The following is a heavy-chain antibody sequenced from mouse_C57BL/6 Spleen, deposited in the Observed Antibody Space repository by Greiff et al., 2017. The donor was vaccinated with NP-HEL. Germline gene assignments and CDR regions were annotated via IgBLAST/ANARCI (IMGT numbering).Heavy chain of an antibody. CDR1: GFTFSDYG. V-gene: IGHV5-17*01. D-gene: IGHD1-1*01. Sequence: EVKLVESGGGLVKPGGSLKLSCAASGFTFSDYGMHWVRQAPEKGLEWVAYISSGSSTIYYADTVKGRFNISRDNAKNTLFLQMTSLRSEDTAMYYCSRVYYGSSYQLAYWGQGTLVTVSA. CDR2: ISSGSSTI. J-gene: IGHJ3*01. CDR3: SRVYYGSSYQLAY.